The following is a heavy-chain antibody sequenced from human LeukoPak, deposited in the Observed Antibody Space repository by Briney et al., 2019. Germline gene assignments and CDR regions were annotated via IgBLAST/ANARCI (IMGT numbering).Heavy chain of an antibody. CDR2: IYYTGST. J-gene: IGHJ5*02. V-gene: IGHV4-39*01. CDR1: GGSISSSSYY. Sequence: SETLSLTCTVSGGSISSSSYYWGWIRQPRGKGLDYIGSIYYTGSTYYNPSLKTRVTISVDTSKNQFSLKLSSVTAADTAVYYCARLRRSGYSYGRNFGDNWFDPWGQGTLVTVSS. D-gene: IGHD5-18*01. CDR3: ARLRRSGYSYGRNFGDNWFDP.